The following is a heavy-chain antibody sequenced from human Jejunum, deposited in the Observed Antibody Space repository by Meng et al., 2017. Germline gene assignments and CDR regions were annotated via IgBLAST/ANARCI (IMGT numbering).Heavy chain of an antibody. J-gene: IGHJ1*01. Sequence: EVQLVESGGGLVPPGGSLRLSCTASGFSITDHWMHWVRQGPGKGPVWVSRIDPHGSDPTYADSVKGRFTIPRDNAKNTVYLQMNSLRAEDSAFYYCTNDRLKHWGQGALVTVSS. CDR2: IDPHGSDP. D-gene: IGHD1-1*01. V-gene: IGHV3-74*03. CDR1: GFSITDHW. CDR3: TNDRLKH.